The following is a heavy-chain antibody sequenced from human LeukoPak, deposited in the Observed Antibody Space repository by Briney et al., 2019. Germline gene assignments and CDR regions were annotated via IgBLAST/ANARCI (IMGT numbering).Heavy chain of an antibody. CDR2: IWDDGITK. D-gene: IGHD5-12*01. CDR3: ARGKASGGYSGYGLDAFDI. J-gene: IGHJ3*02. V-gene: IGHV3-33*08. CDR1: GFTFSSYA. Sequence: PGGSLRPSCAASGFTFSSYAMHWVRQAPGKGLEWVAVIWDDGITKHYADSVKGRFTISRDNSKNTLYLQMNSLRAEDTAVYYCARGKASGGYSGYGLDAFDIWGQGTMVTVSS.